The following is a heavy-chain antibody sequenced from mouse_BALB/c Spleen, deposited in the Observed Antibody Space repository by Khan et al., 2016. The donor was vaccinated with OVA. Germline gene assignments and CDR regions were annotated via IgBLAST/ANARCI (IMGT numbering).Heavy chain of an antibody. CDR1: GFTFSTYG. J-gene: IGHJ3*01. CDR2: VSTGGHYT. CDR3: ARRAYYYDSEGFAY. Sequence: EVQRVESGGDVVKPGGSLKLSCAASGFTFSTYGMSWVRPTPDKRLEWVATVSTGGHYTYYPDTVTGRFTISRANAKTTLYLQMNSPTSEDTAKVYCARRAYYYDSEGFAYWGRGTLVTVSA. V-gene: IGHV5-6*01. D-gene: IGHD1-1*01.